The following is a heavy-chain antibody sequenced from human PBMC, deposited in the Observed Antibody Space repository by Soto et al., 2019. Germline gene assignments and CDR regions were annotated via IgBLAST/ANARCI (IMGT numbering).Heavy chain of an antibody. D-gene: IGHD3-3*02. V-gene: IGHV1-69*05. CDR2: IIPIFRRP. J-gene: IGHJ6*02. Sequence: QVQLEQSGAEVKKPGSSVRVSCKASGGTFSTSAISWVRQAPGQGLEWMGGIIPIFRRPDYAQKFQGRVTLTPDXXTSTAYMELSGLRSDDTAVYYCARDKDRPQLGGNYYYILDVWGQGTTITVSS. CDR1: GGTFSTSA. CDR3: ARDKDRPQLGGNYYYILDV.